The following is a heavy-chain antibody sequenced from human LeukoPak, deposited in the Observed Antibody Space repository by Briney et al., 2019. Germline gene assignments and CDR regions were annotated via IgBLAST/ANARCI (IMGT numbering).Heavy chain of an antibody. J-gene: IGHJ5*02. CDR2: IYHSWST. Sequence: ASETLSLTCAVSGYSISSCYYWGWIRQPPGKGLEWIGSIYHSWSTYYNPSLKSRLTISVDTSKNQFSLKLSSVTAADTAVYYCARGYYYGSGGRFDPWGQGTLVTVSS. D-gene: IGHD3-10*01. CDR3: ARGYYYGSGGRFDP. V-gene: IGHV4-38-2*01. CDR1: GYSISSCYY.